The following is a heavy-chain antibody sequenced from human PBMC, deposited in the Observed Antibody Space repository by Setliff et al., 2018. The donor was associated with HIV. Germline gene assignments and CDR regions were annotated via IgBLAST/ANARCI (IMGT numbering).Heavy chain of an antibody. J-gene: IGHJ4*02. D-gene: IGHD3-16*02. V-gene: IGHV4-61*02. CDR1: GGSISSGTSY. CDR2: IYTSGST. CDR3: ARETYDYVWGTYRYRPRHFDY. Sequence: SETLSLTCTVSGGSISSGTSYWSWIRQPAGKGLEWIGRIYTSGSTNYNPSLKSRVGISVDTPKNRFSLKLSPVTAADTAVYYCARETYDYVWGTYRYRPRHFDYWGQGTLVTVSS.